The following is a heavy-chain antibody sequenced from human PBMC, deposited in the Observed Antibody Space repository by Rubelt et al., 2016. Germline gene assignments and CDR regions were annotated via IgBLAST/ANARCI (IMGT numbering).Heavy chain of an antibody. J-gene: IGHJ4*02. CDR3: ARAPWRYYYGSGSYYYFDY. Sequence: GEINHSGSTNYNPSLKSRVTISVDTSKNQFSLKLSSVTAADTAVYYCARAPWRYYYGSGSYYYFDYWGQGTLVTVSS. D-gene: IGHD3-10*01. CDR2: INHSGST. V-gene: IGHV4-34*01.